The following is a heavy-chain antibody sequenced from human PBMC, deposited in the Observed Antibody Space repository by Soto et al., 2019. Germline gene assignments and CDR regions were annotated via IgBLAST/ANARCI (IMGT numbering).Heavy chain of an antibody. CDR2: IYPGDSDT. Sequence: GESLKISCEGSGYSFTSYWKGWVRQMPGKGQERKGMIYPGDSDTRYSRYLQCQVTISADKSISTAYLQWSSLKASGTAMYYCARHPQYCNSTSCYDLGAFDIWGQGTMVTVSS. D-gene: IGHD2-2*01. J-gene: IGHJ3*02. V-gene: IGHV5-51*01. CDR1: GYSFTSYW. CDR3: ARHPQYCNSTSCYDLGAFDI.